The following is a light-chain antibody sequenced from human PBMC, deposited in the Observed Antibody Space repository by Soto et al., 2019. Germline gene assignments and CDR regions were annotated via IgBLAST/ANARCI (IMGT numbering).Light chain of an antibody. Sequence: IQMTQSPSTLSGSVGDRVTITCRASQGIRNDLAWYQQKPGKAPKLLIYAASSLQSGVPSRFSGSGSGTDFAPTIGSLQPEDFATHFCLQDYNYPYSFGQGTKVDIK. CDR3: LQDYNYPYS. V-gene: IGKV1-6*01. CDR1: QGIRND. CDR2: AAS. J-gene: IGKJ2*01.